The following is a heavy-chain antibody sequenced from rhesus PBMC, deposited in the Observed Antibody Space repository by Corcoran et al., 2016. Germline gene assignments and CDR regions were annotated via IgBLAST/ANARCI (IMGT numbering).Heavy chain of an antibody. D-gene: IGHD2-21*01. V-gene: IGHV4-173*01. J-gene: IGHJ4*01. CDR3: ARAVLYCTGSGCYDRDLGLSYFDY. Sequence: QLQLQESGPGLVKPSETLSLTCAVSGGSISSNYWSWIRQPPGKGLEWIGRISGIGGSTDYHPSLKSRVTLSTDASKNQFSLKLSSVTAADTAVYYCARAVLYCTGSGCYDRDLGLSYFDYWGQGVLVTVSS. CDR1: GGSISSNY. CDR2: ISGIGGST.